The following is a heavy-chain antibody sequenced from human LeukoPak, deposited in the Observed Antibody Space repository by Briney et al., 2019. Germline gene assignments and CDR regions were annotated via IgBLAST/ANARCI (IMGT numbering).Heavy chain of an antibody. D-gene: IGHD3-10*01. J-gene: IGHJ6*02. V-gene: IGHV1-69*04. Sequence: GASVKVSCKASGGTFSSYAISWVRQAPGQGLEWMGRIIPIFGIANYAQRFQGRVTITADKSTSTAYMELSSLRSEDTAVYYCASHYGSGTPGYGMDVWGQGTTVTVSS. CDR1: GGTFSSYA. CDR2: IIPIFGIA. CDR3: ASHYGSGTPGYGMDV.